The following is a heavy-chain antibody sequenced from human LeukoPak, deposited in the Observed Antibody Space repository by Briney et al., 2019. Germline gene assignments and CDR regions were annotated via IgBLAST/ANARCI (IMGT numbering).Heavy chain of an antibody. CDR2: MNPNSGNT. D-gene: IGHD6-19*01. J-gene: IGHJ4*02. V-gene: IGHV1-8*01. CDR3: ARVTVAVAASTDFDY. CDR1: GYTFTSYD. Sequence: GASVKVSCKASGYTFTSYDINWVRQATGQGLEWMGWMNPNSGNTGYAQKFQGRVTMTRDTSISTAYMELSRLRSDDTAVYYCARVTVAVAASTDFDYWGQGTLVTVSS.